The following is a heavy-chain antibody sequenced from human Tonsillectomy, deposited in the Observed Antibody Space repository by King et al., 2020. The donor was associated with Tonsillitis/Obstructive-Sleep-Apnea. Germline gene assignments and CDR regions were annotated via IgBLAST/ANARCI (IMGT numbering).Heavy chain of an antibody. CDR1: GFTFSSYA. J-gene: IGHJ4*02. CDR3: AKARTPIVVVPAAMEG. Sequence: DVQLVESGGGLVQPGGSLKLSCAASGFTFSSYAMNWVRQAPGKGLEWVSTISGSSHSTYYGDSVKGRFTISRDNSKNTLYLQMNSLRAEDTAVYYCAKARTPIVVVPAAMEGWGQGTLVTVSS. V-gene: IGHV3-23*04. CDR2: ISGSSHST. D-gene: IGHD2-2*01.